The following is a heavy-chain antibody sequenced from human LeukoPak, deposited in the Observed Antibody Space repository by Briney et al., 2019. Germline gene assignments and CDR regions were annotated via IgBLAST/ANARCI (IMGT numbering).Heavy chain of an antibody. CDR3: ARERLIDFYGDYPWGYYDY. CDR2: IYYSGST. CDR1: VVSTRGDD. D-gene: IGHD4-17*01. Sequence: SETPSLTCAVSVVSTRGDDCTSVRQPPGKGLEWIGYIYYSGSTYSNPSLRSRVTISVDTSKNQFSLNVGSVTAADTAVYYCARERLIDFYGDYPWGYYDYWGQGALVTVSS. V-gene: IGHV4-4*08. J-gene: IGHJ4*02.